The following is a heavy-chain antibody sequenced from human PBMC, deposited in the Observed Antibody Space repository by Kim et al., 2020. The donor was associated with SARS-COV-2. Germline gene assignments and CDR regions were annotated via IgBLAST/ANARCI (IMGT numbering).Heavy chain of an antibody. CDR2: IYYSGST. J-gene: IGHJ3*02. CDR1: GGSISSSSYY. Sequence: SETLSLTCTVSGGSISSSSYYWGWIRQPPGKGLEWIGSIYYSGSTYYNPSLKSRVTISVDTSKNQFSLKLSSVTAADTAVYYCARHFEEVRGVIILDFAFDIWGQGTMVTVSS. D-gene: IGHD3-10*01. CDR3: ARHFEEVRGVIILDFAFDI. V-gene: IGHV4-39*01.